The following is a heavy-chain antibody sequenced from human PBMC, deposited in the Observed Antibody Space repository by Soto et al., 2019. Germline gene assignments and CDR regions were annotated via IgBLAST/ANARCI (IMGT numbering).Heavy chain of an antibody. J-gene: IGHJ6*02. D-gene: IGHD4-17*01. V-gene: IGHV4-34*01. Sequence: QVPLQQWGAGLLKPSETLSLTCAVYGGSFSGYYWSWIRQPPGKGLEWIGEISHNGGTTYNPSLKSRVTISVDTSKNQFSLKLSSVSAADTAVYYCARGATTVEHYYYYGMDVWDQGTTVTVSS. CDR3: ARGATTVEHYYYYGMDV. CDR2: ISHNGGT. CDR1: GGSFSGYY.